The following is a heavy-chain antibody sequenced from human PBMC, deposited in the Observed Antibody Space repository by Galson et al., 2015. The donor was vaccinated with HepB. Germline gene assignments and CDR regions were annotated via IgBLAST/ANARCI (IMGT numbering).Heavy chain of an antibody. V-gene: IGHV4-39*01. CDR2: IYYSGST. J-gene: IGHJ6*02. CDR3: ARSEYYYYGMDV. Sequence: ETLSLTCTVSGGSISSSSYYWGWIRQPPGKGLEWIGSIYYSGSTYYNPSLKSRVTISVDTSKNQFSLKLSSVTAADTAVYYCARSEYYYYGMDVWGQGTTVTVSS. CDR1: GGSISSSSYY.